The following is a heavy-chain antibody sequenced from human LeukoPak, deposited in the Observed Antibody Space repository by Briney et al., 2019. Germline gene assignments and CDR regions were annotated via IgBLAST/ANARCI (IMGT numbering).Heavy chain of an antibody. V-gene: IGHV1-8*01. D-gene: IGHD2-15*01. CDR1: GYTFTSYD. Sequence: ASVKVSCKASGYTFTSYDIDWVRQATGQGLEWMGWMNPNSGNTGYAQKFQGRVTMTRNTSISTAYMELSSLRSEDTAVYYCARPRGYCSGGSCSYSDCWGQGTLVTVSS. J-gene: IGHJ4*02. CDR2: MNPNSGNT. CDR3: ARPRGYCSGGSCSYSDC.